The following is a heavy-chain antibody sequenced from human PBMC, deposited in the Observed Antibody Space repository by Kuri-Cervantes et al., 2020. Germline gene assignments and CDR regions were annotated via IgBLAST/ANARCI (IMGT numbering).Heavy chain of an antibody. CDR1: GYTFTGYY. CDR2: INRNSVGT. V-gene: IGHV1-2*02. CDR3: ARDWNQLWFGELLTTSYYYYGMDV. J-gene: IGHJ6*02. Sequence: ASVKVSCKASGYTFTGYYMHWVRQAPGQGLEWLGWINRNSVGTNYAQKFQGRVTMTRDTSISTAYMELSRLRSDDTAVYYCARDWNQLWFGELLTTSYYYYGMDVWGQGTTVTVSS. D-gene: IGHD3-10*01.